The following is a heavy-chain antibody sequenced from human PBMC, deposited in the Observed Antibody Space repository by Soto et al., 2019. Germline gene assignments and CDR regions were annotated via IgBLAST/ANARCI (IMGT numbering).Heavy chain of an antibody. CDR2: IDWDDDK. J-gene: IGHJ6*02. D-gene: IGHD6-19*01. V-gene: IGHV2-70*01. CDR1: GFSLSTSGMC. CDR3: ARIVAGTGYYYGMDV. Sequence: SGPTLVNPTQTLTLTCTFSGFSLSTSGMCVSWIRQPPGKALEWLALIDWDDDKYYSTSLKTRLTISKDTSKNQVVLTMTNMDPVDTATYYCARIVAGTGYYYGMDVWGQGTTVTVSS.